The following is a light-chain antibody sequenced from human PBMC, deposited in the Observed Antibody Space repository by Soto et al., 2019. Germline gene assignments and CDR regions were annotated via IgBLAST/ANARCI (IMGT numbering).Light chain of an antibody. CDR1: SSDVGGYNY. CDR2: DVS. J-gene: IGLJ3*02. V-gene: IGLV2-14*01. Sequence: QSALTQPASVSGSPGQSITISCTGTSSDVGGYNYVSWYQQHPGEAPKLMIYDVSNRPSGVSNRFSGSKSGNTASLTISGLQAEDEADYYCSSYTSSSRGVFGGGTKLTVL. CDR3: SSYTSSSRGV.